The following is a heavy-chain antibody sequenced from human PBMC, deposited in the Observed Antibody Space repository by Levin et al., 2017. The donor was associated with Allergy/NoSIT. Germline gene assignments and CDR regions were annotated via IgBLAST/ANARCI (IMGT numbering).Heavy chain of an antibody. CDR2: IYYSGST. V-gene: IGHV4-39*01. Sequence: SQTLSLTCTVSGGSISSSSYYWGWIRQPPGKGLEWIGSIYYSGSTYYNPSLKSRVTISVDTSKNQFSLKLSSVTAADTAVYYCARHGRVLRFLEPTVGAFDSWGQGTMVTVSS. CDR3: ARHGRVLRFLEPTVGAFDS. J-gene: IGHJ3*02. CDR1: GGSISSSSYY. D-gene: IGHD3-3*01.